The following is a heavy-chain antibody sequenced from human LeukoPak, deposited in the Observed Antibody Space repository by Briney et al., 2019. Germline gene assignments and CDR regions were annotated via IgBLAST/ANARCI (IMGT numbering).Heavy chain of an antibody. V-gene: IGHV3-7*01. D-gene: IGHD6-6*01. CDR3: ARRGGSSSRRSPIDY. J-gene: IGHJ4*02. CDR2: IKQDGSQR. CDR1: GFTFSDYS. Sequence: PGGSLRLSCTASGFTFSDYSMTWVRQAPGKGPDWVANIKQDGSQRYYVDSVRGRFHISRDNAKNSLFLQMNGLRAEDTAVYYCARRGGSSSRRSPIDYWGQGTLVTVSS.